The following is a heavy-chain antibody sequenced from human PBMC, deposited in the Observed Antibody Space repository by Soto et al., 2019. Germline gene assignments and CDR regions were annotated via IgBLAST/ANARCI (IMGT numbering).Heavy chain of an antibody. Sequence: EVQLLESGGNLVQPGGSLRLSCAASGFTFSSYAMKWVRQAPGKGLEWVSSLTASGSTYYADSVKGRFTISRDNTKNTLYFQLKSLRADDTAVYYWAAIGLVLIDNRFDPWGQGTLVTVPS. D-gene: IGHD6-19*01. CDR3: AAIGLVLIDNRFDP. V-gene: IGHV3-23*01. J-gene: IGHJ5*02. CDR2: LTASGST. CDR1: GFTFSSYA.